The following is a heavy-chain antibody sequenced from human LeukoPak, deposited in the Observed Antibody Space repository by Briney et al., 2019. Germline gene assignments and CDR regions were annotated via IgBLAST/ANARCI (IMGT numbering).Heavy chain of an antibody. D-gene: IGHD6-13*01. J-gene: IGHJ4*02. CDR3: AKRTSGSSWYSSDS. CDR2: MSGDATNT. V-gene: IGHV3-23*01. CDR1: GFTFSSYG. Sequence: GRSLRLSCAASGFTFSSYGMHWVRQAPGKGLEWVSTMSGDATNTYYADSVKGRFTISRDNSKTTLFLQMNSLRAEDTAVYYCAKRTSGSSWYSSDSWGQGTLVTVSS.